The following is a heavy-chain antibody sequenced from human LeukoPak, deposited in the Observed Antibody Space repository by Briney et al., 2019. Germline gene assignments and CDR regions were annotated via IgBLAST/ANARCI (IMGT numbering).Heavy chain of an antibody. V-gene: IGHV3-30*18. J-gene: IGHJ4*02. CDR3: AKAVGSISWSFDY. CDR2: ISHDGSDK. D-gene: IGHD6-13*01. Sequence: GGSLRLSCEASGFTFSTYAMHWVRQAPGKGLEWVALISHDGSDKNYADSVKGRFTISRDNSNSTLYLQMDSLRGDDAAVYYCAKAVGSISWSFDYWGQGTLVTVSS. CDR1: GFTFSTYA.